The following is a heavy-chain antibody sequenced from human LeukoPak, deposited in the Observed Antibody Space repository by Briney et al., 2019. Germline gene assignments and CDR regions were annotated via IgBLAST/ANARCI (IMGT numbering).Heavy chain of an antibody. J-gene: IGHJ6*02. D-gene: IGHD5-18*01. CDR3: ARAIRGYSYDVYYYYGMDV. CDR1: GFTFSSNA. Sequence: GGSLTLSCAASGFTFSSNAMTWVRQAPGKALEGVSLISGFGDTTYYADSVKGRFTISRDNSKNTLFLQMNSLRVEDTAVYYCARAIRGYSYDVYYYYGMDVWGQGTTVTVFS. V-gene: IGHV3-23*01. CDR2: ISGFGDTT.